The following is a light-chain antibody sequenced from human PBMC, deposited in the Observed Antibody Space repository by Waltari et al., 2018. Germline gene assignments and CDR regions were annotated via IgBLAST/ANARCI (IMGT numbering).Light chain of an antibody. CDR3: QQYNSTPPEYT. CDR1: HYVQSN. Sequence: EMVMTQSPATLSVSPGERATLSCRASHYVQSNLAWYQQKPGQAPRPLIYGASNRATGIPAISSGSVSRTDFTLTIISLQSQDSAIYYCQQYNSTPPEYTFGRGTKLDI. V-gene: IGKV3-15*01. CDR2: GAS. J-gene: IGKJ2*01.